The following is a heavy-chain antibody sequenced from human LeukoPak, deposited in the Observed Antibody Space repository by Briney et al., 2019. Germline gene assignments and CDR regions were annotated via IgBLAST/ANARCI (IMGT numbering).Heavy chain of an antibody. CDR1: GGSISSHY. Sequence: SETLSLTCTVSGGSISSHYWSWIRQPPGKGLEWIGYIYYSGSTNYNPSLKSRVTISVDTSKNQFSLKLSSVTAADTAVYYCARQGPGNFDWLLPGKADPFDIWGQGTMVTVSS. CDR3: ARQGPGNFDWLLPGKADPFDI. J-gene: IGHJ3*02. CDR2: IYYSGST. V-gene: IGHV4-59*11. D-gene: IGHD3-9*01.